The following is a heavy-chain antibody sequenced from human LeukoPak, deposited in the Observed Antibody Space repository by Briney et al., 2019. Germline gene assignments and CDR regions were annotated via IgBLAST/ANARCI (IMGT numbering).Heavy chain of an antibody. CDR3: AKDKVAIFGVVVDAFDI. Sequence: PGGSLRLSCAASGFTFSSYAMSWVRQAPGKGLEWVSAISGSGGSTYYADSVKGRFTISRDNSKNTLYLQMNSLRAEDTAVYYCAKDKVAIFGVVVDAFDIWGQGTMVTVSP. V-gene: IGHV3-23*01. J-gene: IGHJ3*02. CDR2: ISGSGGST. D-gene: IGHD3-3*01. CDR1: GFTFSSYA.